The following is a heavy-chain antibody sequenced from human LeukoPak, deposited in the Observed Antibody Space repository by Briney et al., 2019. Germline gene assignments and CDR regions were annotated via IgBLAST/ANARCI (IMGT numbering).Heavy chain of an antibody. V-gene: IGHV5-51*01. CDR1: GYSFTNYW. CDR2: LYPGDSDT. Sequence: GESLKISCKGSGYSFTNYWIGWVRQMPGKGLEWMGMLYPGDSDTRYSPSFQGQVTISADKSISTAYLQWSSLEASDTAMYFCARHGSSYFEPRYNWFDPWGQGTLVTVSS. J-gene: IGHJ5*02. CDR3: ARHGSSYFEPRYNWFDP. D-gene: IGHD3-9*01.